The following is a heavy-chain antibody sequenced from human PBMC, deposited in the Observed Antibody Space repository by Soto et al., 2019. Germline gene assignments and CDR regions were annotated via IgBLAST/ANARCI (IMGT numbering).Heavy chain of an antibody. D-gene: IGHD3-10*01. CDR2: ISAYNGNT. CDR1: GYTFTSYG. J-gene: IGHJ4*02. Sequence: ASVKVSCKASGYTFTSYGISWVRQAPGQGLEWMGWISAYNGNTNYAQKLQGRVTMTTDTSTSTAYMELRSLRSDDTAVYYCARGENPDYYGSGSYYNGNNDYWGQGTLVTVSS. V-gene: IGHV1-18*01. CDR3: ARGENPDYYGSGSYYNGNNDY.